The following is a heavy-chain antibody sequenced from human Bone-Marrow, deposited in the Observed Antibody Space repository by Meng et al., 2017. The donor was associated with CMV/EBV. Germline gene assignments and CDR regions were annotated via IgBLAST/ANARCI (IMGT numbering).Heavy chain of an antibody. J-gene: IGHJ4*02. CDR3: ASESPQNGGNSFGINY. CDR2: IYYSGST. Sequence: SETLSLTCTVSGGSISSSSYYWGWIRQPPGKGLECIGSIYYSGSTYYNPSLKSRVTISLDTSKNQFSLKLSSVTAADTAVYYCASESPQNGGNSFGINYWGQGTLVTVSS. V-gene: IGHV4-39*07. CDR1: GGSISSSSYY. D-gene: IGHD4-23*01.